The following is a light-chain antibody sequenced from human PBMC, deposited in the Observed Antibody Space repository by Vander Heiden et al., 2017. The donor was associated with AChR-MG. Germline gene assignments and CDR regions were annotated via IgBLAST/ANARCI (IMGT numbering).Light chain of an antibody. J-gene: IGLJ3*02. CDR1: SGSIASNY. V-gene: IGLV6-57*02. Sequence: NFMLTQPHSVSDSPGKAVTISCTGSSGSIASNYVQWYQQRPGSAPTTVIYEDNQRPSGVPDRFSGSIDSSSNSASLTISGLKTEDEADYYCQSYDSSNHGVFGGGTKLTVL. CDR2: EDN. CDR3: QSYDSSNHGV.